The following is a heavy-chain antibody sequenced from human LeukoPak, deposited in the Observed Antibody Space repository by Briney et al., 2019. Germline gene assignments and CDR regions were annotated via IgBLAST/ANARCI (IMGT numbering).Heavy chain of an antibody. CDR1: GGTFSTYA. CDR3: AANGGGGYGGSFTNYYYYGMDV. D-gene: IGHD4-23*01. CDR2: IIPVLGVA. V-gene: IGHV1-69*04. J-gene: IGHJ6*02. Sequence: ASVKVSCKASGGTFSTYAISWVRQAPGQGLEWMGRIIPVLGVANYAQKFQGRVTISADKSTSTAYMEVSSLRSEDTAVYYCAANGGGGYGGSFTNYYYYGMDVWGQGTTVTVSS.